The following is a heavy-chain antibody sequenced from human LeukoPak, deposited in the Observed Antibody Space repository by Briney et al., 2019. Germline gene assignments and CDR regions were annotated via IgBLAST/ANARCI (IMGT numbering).Heavy chain of an antibody. J-gene: IGHJ3*02. V-gene: IGHV3-23*01. CDR2: ISGSGGST. CDR3: AKDLTYDYVWGSYRSNAFDI. CDR1: GFTFSSYA. Sequence: GGSLRLSCAASGFTFSSYAMSWVRQAPGKGLEWVSAISGSGGSTYYADSVKGRFTISRDNSKNTLYLQMNSLRAEDTAVYYCAKDLTYDYVWGSYRSNAFDIWGQGTMVTVSS. D-gene: IGHD3-16*02.